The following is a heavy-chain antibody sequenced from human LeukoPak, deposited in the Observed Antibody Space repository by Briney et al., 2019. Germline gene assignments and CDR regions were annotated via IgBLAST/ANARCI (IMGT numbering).Heavy chain of an antibody. V-gene: IGHV4-59*08. CDR3: ARAVSGSYYTSDYFDY. J-gene: IGHJ4*02. D-gene: IGHD1-26*01. CDR2: IYYSGST. Sequence: PSETLSLTCTVSGGSISSYYWSWIRQPPGKGLEWLGYIYYSGSTNYNPSLKSRVTISVDTSKNQFSLKLSSVTAAVTAVYYCARAVSGSYYTSDYFDYWGQGTLVTVSS. CDR1: GGSISSYY.